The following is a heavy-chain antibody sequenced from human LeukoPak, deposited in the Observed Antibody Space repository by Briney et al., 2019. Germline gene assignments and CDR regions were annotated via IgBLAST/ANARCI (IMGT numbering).Heavy chain of an antibody. D-gene: IGHD3-22*01. CDR2: ISAYNGNT. CDR1: GYTFTSYG. V-gene: IGHV1-18*01. J-gene: IGHJ6*02. Sequence: ASVKVSCKASGYTFTSYGISWVRQAPGQGLEWVVWISAYNGNTNYAQKLQGRVTMTTDTSTSTASMELRSLRSDDTAVYYCARDGDDYYYDSSGYDYGMDAWGPGTTVTVSS. CDR3: ARDGDDYYYDSSGYDYGMDA.